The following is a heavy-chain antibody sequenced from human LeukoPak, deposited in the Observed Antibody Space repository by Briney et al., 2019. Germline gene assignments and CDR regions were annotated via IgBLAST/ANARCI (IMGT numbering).Heavy chain of an antibody. J-gene: IGHJ6*01. V-gene: IGHV3-7*01. CDR2: INQDGSEK. Sequence: GGSLRLSCAASGFTFSGYWMSWVRQAPGKGLEWVANINQDGSEKYYVDSVKGRFTISRDNAKNSLFLQMGSLRVEDTAVYYCARGSEGYCSGGGCYYGMDVWGQGTTVTVSS. CDR1: GFTFSGYW. D-gene: IGHD2-15*01. CDR3: ARGSEGYCSGGGCYYGMDV.